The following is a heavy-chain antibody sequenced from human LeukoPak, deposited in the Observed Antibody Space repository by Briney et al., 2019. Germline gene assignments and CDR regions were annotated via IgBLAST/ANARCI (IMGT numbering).Heavy chain of an antibody. CDR3: AIYSDTYYFDH. V-gene: IGHV5-51*01. CDR1: GYSFTSSW. Sequence: GESLKISCQGSGYSFTSSWIGWVRQMPGKGLEWVGIIYPGDSDTRYSQSFQGQVTISADKSISTAYLQWSSLKASDTAVYYCAIYSDTYYFDHWGQGTLVTVSS. D-gene: IGHD1-26*01. J-gene: IGHJ4*02. CDR2: IYPGDSDT.